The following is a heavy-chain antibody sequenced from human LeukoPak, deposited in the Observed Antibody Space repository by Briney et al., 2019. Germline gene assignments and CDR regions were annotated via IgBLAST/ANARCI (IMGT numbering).Heavy chain of an antibody. CDR1: GFTFSGYS. CDR2: ISYDGRNK. CDR3: ARDPDGYNFFDS. Sequence: QPGRSLRLSCAASGFTFSGYSMYWVRQAPGKGLQWVAVISYDGRNKYYVDSVKGRFTISRDNSKNTLHLEMNSLRPEDTAMYYCARDPDGYNFFDSWGQGTLVTVSS. D-gene: IGHD5-24*01. V-gene: IGHV3-30*04. J-gene: IGHJ4*02.